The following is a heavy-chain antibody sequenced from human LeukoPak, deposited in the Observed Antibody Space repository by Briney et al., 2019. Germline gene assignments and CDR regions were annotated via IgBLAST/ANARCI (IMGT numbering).Heavy chain of an antibody. CDR3: ATDSPAPRYYFDY. Sequence: GGSLRLSCAASGFTFSRNSMNWVRQAPGRGLEWVSYISSSSTIYYADSVKGRFTISRDNAKNSLYLQMNSLRAEDTAVYYCATDSPAPRYYFDYWGRGTLVIVSS. CDR1: GFTFSRNS. D-gene: IGHD2-15*01. CDR2: ISSSSTI. J-gene: IGHJ4*02. V-gene: IGHV3-48*01.